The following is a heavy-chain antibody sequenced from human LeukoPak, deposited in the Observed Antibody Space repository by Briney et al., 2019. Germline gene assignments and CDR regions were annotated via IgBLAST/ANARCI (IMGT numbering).Heavy chain of an antibody. Sequence: GGSLRLSCAASGFTFSSYAMHWVRQAPGKGLEYVSAISSNGGSTYYANSVKGRFTISRDNSKNTLYLQMNSLRAEDTAVYYCAKDRSLPYYDFWSGYYNRMDVWGQGTTVTVSS. D-gene: IGHD3-3*01. V-gene: IGHV3-64*01. CDR2: ISSNGGST. CDR3: AKDRSLPYYDFWSGYYNRMDV. J-gene: IGHJ6*02. CDR1: GFTFSSYA.